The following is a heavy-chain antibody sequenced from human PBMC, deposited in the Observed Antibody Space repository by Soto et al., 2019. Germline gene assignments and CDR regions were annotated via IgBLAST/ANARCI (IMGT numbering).Heavy chain of an antibody. J-gene: IGHJ5*02. Sequence: SETLSLTCTVSGGSISSYYWSWIRQPPGKGLEWIGYIYYSGSTNYNPSLKSRVTISVDTSKNQFSLKLSSVTAADTAVYYCARGPGPIFGVVDNWFDPWGQGTLVTVSS. CDR2: IYYSGST. CDR1: GGSISSYY. CDR3: ARGPGPIFGVVDNWFDP. D-gene: IGHD3-3*01. V-gene: IGHV4-59*01.